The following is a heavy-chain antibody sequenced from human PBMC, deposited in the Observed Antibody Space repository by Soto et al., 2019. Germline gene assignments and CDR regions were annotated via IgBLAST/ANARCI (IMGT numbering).Heavy chain of an antibody. V-gene: IGHV3-33*05. CDR3: AGWGTTGGLDV. CDR2: PSYDGSNN. Sequence: QVQLVESGGGVVQPGTSLRLSCVGSGFTFRSYVIHWVRQAPGKGLEWVALPSYDGSNNFYGDSVKGRFTISRHNSRNTVEVHMDSLRFEDTALYYFAGWGTTGGLDVWGQGTLVSVSS. J-gene: IGHJ4*02. CDR1: GFTFRSYV. D-gene: IGHD3-16*01.